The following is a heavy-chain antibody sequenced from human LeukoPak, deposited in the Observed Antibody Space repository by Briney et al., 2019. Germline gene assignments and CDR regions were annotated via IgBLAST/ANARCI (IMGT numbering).Heavy chain of an antibody. CDR3: ARDFRFLEDY. CDR1: GFTFDDYT. V-gene: IGHV3-20*04. J-gene: IGHJ4*02. Sequence: GGSLRLSCAASGFTFDDYTMSWVRQAPGKGLEWVSGINWNGGSTGYVDSVKGRFTISRANAKNSLYLQMNSLRAEDTAVYYCARDFRFLEDYWGQGTLVTVSS. CDR2: INWNGGST. D-gene: IGHD3-3*01.